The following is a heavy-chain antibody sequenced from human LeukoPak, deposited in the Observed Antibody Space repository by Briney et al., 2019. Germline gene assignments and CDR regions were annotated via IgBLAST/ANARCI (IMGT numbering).Heavy chain of an antibody. CDR3: ARLYCSSTSCPAKYYYYYYYMDV. D-gene: IGHD2-2*01. CDR1: GGSISSYY. V-gene: IGHV4-59*12. Sequence: SETLSLTCTVSGGSISSYYWSWIRQPPGKGLEWIGYIYYSGSTNYNPSLKSRVTISVDTSKNQFSLKLSSVTAADTAVYYCARLYCSSTSCPAKYYYYYYYMDVWGKGTTVTISS. CDR2: IYYSGST. J-gene: IGHJ6*03.